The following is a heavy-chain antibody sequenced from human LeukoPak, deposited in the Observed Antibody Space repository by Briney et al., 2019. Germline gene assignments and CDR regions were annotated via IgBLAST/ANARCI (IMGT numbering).Heavy chain of an antibody. J-gene: IGHJ4*02. CDR1: GYTFIDYY. D-gene: IGHD2-21*02. CDR2: INPHSGGT. CDR3: AIDQTNCGGDCYKSFFDY. V-gene: IGHV1-2*02. Sequence: ASVKVSCKASGYTFIDYYIHWVRQAPGQGLEWMGWINPHSGGTKSAQRFQGRVTMTRDTSISTAYMEVSRLKSDDTAVYYCAIDQTNCGGDCYKSFFDYWGQGTLVTVSS.